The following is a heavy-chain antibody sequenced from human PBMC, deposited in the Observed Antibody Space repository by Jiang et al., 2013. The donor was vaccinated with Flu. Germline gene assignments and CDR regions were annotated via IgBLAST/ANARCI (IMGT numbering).Heavy chain of an antibody. J-gene: IGHJ4*02. CDR3: ARRYSSSVFDY. D-gene: IGHD6-13*01. Sequence: PGLVKPSETLSLTCTVSGGSISSSSYYWGWIRQPPGKGLEWIGSIYYSGSTYYNPSLKSRVTISVDTSKNQFSLKLSSVTAADTAVYYCARRYSSSVFDYWGQGTLVTVSS. V-gene: IGHV4-39*01. CDR2: IYYSGST. CDR1: GGSISSSSYY.